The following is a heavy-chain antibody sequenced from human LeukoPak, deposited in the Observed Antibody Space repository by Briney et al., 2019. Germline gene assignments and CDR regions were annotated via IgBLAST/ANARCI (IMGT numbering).Heavy chain of an antibody. CDR3: ARDYYDILTGYDNWFDP. J-gene: IGHJ5*02. V-gene: IGHV3-30*04. D-gene: IGHD3-9*01. Sequence: GGSLRLSCAASGFTFSSYAMHWVRQAPGKGLEWVAVISYDGSNKYYADSVKGRFTISRDNSKNTLYLQTNSLRAEDTAVYYCARDYYDILTGYDNWFDPWGQGTLVTVSS. CDR1: GFTFSSYA. CDR2: ISYDGSNK.